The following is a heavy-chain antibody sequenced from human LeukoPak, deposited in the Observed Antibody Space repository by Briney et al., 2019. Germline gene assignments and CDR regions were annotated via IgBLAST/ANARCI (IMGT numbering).Heavy chain of an antibody. V-gene: IGHV4-59*12. CDR2: IYHSGST. CDR3: TRDLVGATRVDY. J-gene: IGHJ4*02. CDR1: GGSISNYY. Sequence: PSETLSLTCTVSGGSISNYYWSWIRQPPGKGLEWIGSIYHSGSTYYNPSLKSRVTISVDTSKNQFSLKLSSVTAADTAVYYCTRDLVGATRVDYWGQGTLVTVSS. D-gene: IGHD1-26*01.